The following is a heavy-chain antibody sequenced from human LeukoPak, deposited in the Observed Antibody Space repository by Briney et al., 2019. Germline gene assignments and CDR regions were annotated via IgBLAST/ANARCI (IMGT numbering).Heavy chain of an antibody. V-gene: IGHV4-61*02. CDR1: GGSISSGSYY. CDR2: IYTSGST. Sequence: PSETLSLTCTVSGGSISSGSYYWSWIRQPAGKGLEWIGRIYTSGSTNYNPSLKSRVTISVDTSKNQFSLKLSSVTAADTAVYYCARDLASYDILTTTLVAFDIWGQGTMVTVSS. CDR3: ARDLASYDILTTTLVAFDI. J-gene: IGHJ3*02. D-gene: IGHD3-9*01.